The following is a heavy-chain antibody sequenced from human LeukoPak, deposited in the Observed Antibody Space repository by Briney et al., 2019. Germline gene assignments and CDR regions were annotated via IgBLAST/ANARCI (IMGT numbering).Heavy chain of an antibody. CDR2: IKYHGSDE. J-gene: IGHJ4*02. CDR3: ARIGGSGTYWDY. D-gene: IGHD3-10*01. Sequence: GGSLRLSCAASGFTFSDYWMCWVRQAPGKGLEWVANIKYHGSDEHYVDSVRGRFTISRDNAKNSLFLQMNSLRAEDTAVYYCARIGGSGTYWDYWSQGTLVTVSS. CDR1: GFTFSDYW. V-gene: IGHV3-7*01.